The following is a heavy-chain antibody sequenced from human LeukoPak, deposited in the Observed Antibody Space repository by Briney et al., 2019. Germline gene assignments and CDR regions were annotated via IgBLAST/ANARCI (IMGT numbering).Heavy chain of an antibody. CDR3: AREIEAAAAFDI. D-gene: IGHD6-13*01. Sequence: SETLSLTCTVSGGSISSYYWSWIRQPPGKGLEWIGYIYYSGSTNYNPSLKSRVTISVDTSKNQFSLKLSSVTAADTAVYYCAREIEAAAAFDIWGQGTMVTVSS. CDR2: IYYSGST. CDR1: GGSISSYY. V-gene: IGHV4-59*01. J-gene: IGHJ3*02.